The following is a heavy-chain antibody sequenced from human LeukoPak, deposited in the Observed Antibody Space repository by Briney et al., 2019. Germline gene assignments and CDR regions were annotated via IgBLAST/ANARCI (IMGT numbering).Heavy chain of an antibody. CDR3: ARAEEYCSGGSCYFDY. J-gene: IGHJ4*02. CDR1: GFSFSDYY. CDR2: ISSSSSYT. Sequence: GGSLRLSCAASGFSFSDYYMSWIRQAPGKGLEWVSYISSSSSYTNYADSVKGRFTISRDNAKNSLYLQMNSLRAEDTAVYYCARAEEYCSGGSCYFDYWGQGTLVTVSS. D-gene: IGHD2-15*01. V-gene: IGHV3-11*06.